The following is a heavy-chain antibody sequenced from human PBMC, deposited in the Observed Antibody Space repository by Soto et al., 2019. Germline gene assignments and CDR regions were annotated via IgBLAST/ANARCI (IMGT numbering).Heavy chain of an antibody. J-gene: IGHJ6*02. CDR2: ISSSGSTK. CDR3: ARVPRNFYYNGMDV. Sequence: GGSLRVSCGGSGFTFISYEMNWVRQAPGKGLEWVSYISSSGSTKNYADSVKGRFTISRDNVKNSLYLQMNSLRAEDTAVYYCARVPRNFYYNGMDVWGQGTTVTVSS. V-gene: IGHV3-48*03. CDR1: GFTFISYE.